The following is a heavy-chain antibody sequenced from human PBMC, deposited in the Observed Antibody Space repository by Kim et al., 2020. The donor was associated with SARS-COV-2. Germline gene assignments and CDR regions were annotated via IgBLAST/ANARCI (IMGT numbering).Heavy chain of an antibody. CDR1: RFTFPTYH. Sequence: GGSLRLSCAASRFTFPTYHMHWVRQAPGKGLEWVSSISFSGSNIYYADSVRGRFTISRDNAKNSLSLQMNSLRAEDTGVYYCAKFDGNGLDVWGQGST. V-gene: IGHV3-21*04. CDR2: ISFSGSNI. J-gene: IGHJ6*02. CDR3: AKFDGNGLDV. D-gene: IGHD1-1*01.